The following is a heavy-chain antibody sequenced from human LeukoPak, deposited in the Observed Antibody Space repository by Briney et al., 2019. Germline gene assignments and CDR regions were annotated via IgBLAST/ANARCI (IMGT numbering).Heavy chain of an antibody. J-gene: IGHJ4*02. CDR2: IADDGTT. Sequence: GGSLRLSCAASGFSVSTSYMTWVRQAPGMGLECVSVIADDGTTYHADSVKGRFTISRDNSKNIVFLQMNSLSAEDTAVYYCARDSTTSGWYEVGYWGQGTLVTVSS. V-gene: IGHV3-53*01. D-gene: IGHD6-19*01. CDR3: ARDSTTSGWYEVGY. CDR1: GFSVSTSY.